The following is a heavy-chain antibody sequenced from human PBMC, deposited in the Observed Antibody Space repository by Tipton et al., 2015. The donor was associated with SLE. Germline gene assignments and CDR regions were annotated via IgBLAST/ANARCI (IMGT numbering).Heavy chain of an antibody. CDR3: ARGLGRALWALDY. V-gene: IGHV3-7*01. D-gene: IGHD3-10*01. J-gene: IGHJ4*02. CDR1: GFTFSSYW. CDR2: IKQDGSEK. Sequence: SLRLSCAASGFTFSSYWMSWVRQAPGKGLEWVANIKQDGSEKYYVDSVKGRFTISRDNAKNSLYLQMNSLRAEDTAVYYCARGLGRALWALDYWGQGTLVTVSS.